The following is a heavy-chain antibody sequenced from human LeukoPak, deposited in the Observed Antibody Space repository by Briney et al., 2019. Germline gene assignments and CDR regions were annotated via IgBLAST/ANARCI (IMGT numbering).Heavy chain of an antibody. J-gene: IGHJ6*03. CDR2: ICENGNT. CDR1: GGSIRSSHSF. Sequence: SETLSLTCSVSGGSIRSSHSFWGWIRQPLGKGLEWIATICENGNTYYSPSLKSRVTISVDTSNNEFSLNLNSVTAADTAMYYCARTGGSFYFYYYMDVWGKGTTVTVSS. V-gene: IGHV4-39*07. CDR3: ARTGGSFYFYYYMDV. D-gene: IGHD1-26*01.